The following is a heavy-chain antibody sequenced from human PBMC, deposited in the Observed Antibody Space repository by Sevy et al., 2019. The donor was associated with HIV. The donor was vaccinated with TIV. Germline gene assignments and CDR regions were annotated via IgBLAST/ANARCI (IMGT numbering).Heavy chain of an antibody. J-gene: IGHJ3*01. D-gene: IGHD3-9*01. V-gene: IGHV4-34*01. Sequence: SETLSLTCGVYGGSFTDYSWTWIRQPPGKGLEWIGEITHSGRTNYSPSFRRRVTMSLDTSRSQFSLRLDSVTAADKAVYYCARGDFLLVHFEAIFLRDFESWGEGTMVTVSS. CDR1: GGSFTDYS. CDR2: ITHSGRT. CDR3: ARGDFLLVHFEAIFLRDFES.